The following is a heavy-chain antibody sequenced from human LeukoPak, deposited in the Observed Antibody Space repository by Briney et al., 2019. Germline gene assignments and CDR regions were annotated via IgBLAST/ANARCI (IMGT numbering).Heavy chain of an antibody. CDR3: AGSSAGNYVGYFDP. CDR2: IYSGGDT. J-gene: IGHJ5*02. CDR1: GFTVSSTY. D-gene: IGHD4-17*01. V-gene: IGHV3-66*01. Sequence: QPGGSLRLSCVASGFTVSSTYMSWVRQAPGKGLEWVSVIYSGGDTKYADSVKGRFTISRDNSKNTQYLQMNSLRAEDTAVYYCAGSSAGNYVGYFDPWGQGTLVTVSS.